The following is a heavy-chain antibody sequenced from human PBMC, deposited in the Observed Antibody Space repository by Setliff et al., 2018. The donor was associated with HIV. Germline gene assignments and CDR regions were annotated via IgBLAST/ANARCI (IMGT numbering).Heavy chain of an antibody. CDR3: ARERSLITVRRNFDS. V-gene: IGHV4-34*01. Sequence: PSETLSLTCAVYGGSFSSYYWSWIRQPPGKGLEWIGEINHSGSTKHNPSLKSRVTISIDTSENQFSLKVSSVTAADTAVYYCARERSLITVRRNFDSWGQGTLVTVSS. CDR1: GGSFSSYY. J-gene: IGHJ4*02. D-gene: IGHD1-1*01. CDR2: INHSGST.